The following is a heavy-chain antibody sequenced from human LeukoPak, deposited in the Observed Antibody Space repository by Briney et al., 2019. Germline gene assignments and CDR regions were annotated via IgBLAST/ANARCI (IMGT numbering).Heavy chain of an antibody. CDR3: ARNGGNSDFDY. CDR2: IYHSGST. V-gene: IGHV4-4*02. CDR1: GGSISSSSGNC. J-gene: IGHJ4*02. Sequence: PSETLSLTCTVSGGSISSSSGNCWTWVRQPPGKGLEWIGEIYHSGSTNYNPSLKSRVTMLLDKSKNQFSLKLSSVTAADTAVYYCARNGGNSDFDYWGQGTLVTVSS. D-gene: IGHD4-23*01.